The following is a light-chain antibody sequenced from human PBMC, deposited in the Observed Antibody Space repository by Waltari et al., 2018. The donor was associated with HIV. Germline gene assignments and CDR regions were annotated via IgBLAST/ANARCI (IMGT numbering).Light chain of an antibody. Sequence: DIVMTQSPLSLPVTPGEPASISCRSSQSLLHSNGYNYLDWYLQKPGQSPQLLIYLGSNRASGVPDRFSGSGSGTDFTLEISRVEAEDVGVYYCMQALQTLWTFGQGTKVEIK. J-gene: IGKJ1*01. V-gene: IGKV2-28*01. CDR2: LGS. CDR1: QSLLHSNGYNY. CDR3: MQALQTLWT.